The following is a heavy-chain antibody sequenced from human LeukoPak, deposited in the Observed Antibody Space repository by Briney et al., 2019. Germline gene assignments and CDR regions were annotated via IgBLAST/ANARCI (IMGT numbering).Heavy chain of an antibody. CDR3: ARGWNYEGCLDY. Sequence: SETLSLTCTVSGGSISSGSYYWSWIRQPAGKGLEWIGRIYTSGSTNYNPSLKSRVTISVDTSKNQFSLKLSSVTAADTAVYYCARGWNYEGCLDYWGQGTLVTVSS. CDR2: IYTSGST. V-gene: IGHV4-61*02. J-gene: IGHJ4*02. CDR1: GGSISSGSYY. D-gene: IGHD1-7*01.